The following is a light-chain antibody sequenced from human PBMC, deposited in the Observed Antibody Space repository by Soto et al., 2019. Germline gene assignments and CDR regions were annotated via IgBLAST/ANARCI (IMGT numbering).Light chain of an antibody. V-gene: IGKV3-11*01. Sequence: EVVLTQSPATLSLSPGETATLSCRTSQSVSSYLAWYQQKPGQAPRLLIYDASNRATGIPARFSGTGSGTDFTLTISSLEPEDFAVYYCQQRSSWPLTFGGGTKVDIK. J-gene: IGKJ4*01. CDR2: DAS. CDR3: QQRSSWPLT. CDR1: QSVSSY.